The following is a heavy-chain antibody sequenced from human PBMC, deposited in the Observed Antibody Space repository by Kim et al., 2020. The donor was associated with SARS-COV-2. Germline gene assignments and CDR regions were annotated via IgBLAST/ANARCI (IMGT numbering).Heavy chain of an antibody. CDR3: ARWDGAHYYYYGMDV. Sequence: ASVKVSCKASGYTFTSYYMHWVRQAPGQGLEWMGIINPSGGSTSYAQKFQGRVTMTRDTSTSTVYMELSSLRSEDTAVYYCARWDGAHYYYYGMDVWGQGTTVTVSS. V-gene: IGHV1-46*01. J-gene: IGHJ6*02. CDR2: INPSGGST. CDR1: GYTFTSYY. D-gene: IGHD4-17*01.